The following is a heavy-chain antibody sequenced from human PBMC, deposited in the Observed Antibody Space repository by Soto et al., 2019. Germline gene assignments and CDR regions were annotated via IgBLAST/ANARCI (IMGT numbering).Heavy chain of an antibody. CDR1: GFTFDDYA. D-gene: IGHD3-22*01. J-gene: IGHJ4*02. CDR3: AKDILYDSSGWYFDY. Sequence: EVQLVESGGGLVQPGRSLRLSCAASGFTFDDYAMHWVRQAPGKGLEWVSGISWNSGSIGYAESVKGRFTISRDNAKNSLYLQMNSLRAEDTALYYCAKDILYDSSGWYFDYWGQGTLVTVSS. CDR2: ISWNSGSI. V-gene: IGHV3-9*01.